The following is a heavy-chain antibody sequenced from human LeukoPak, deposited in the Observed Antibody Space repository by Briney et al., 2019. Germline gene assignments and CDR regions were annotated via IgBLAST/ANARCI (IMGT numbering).Heavy chain of an antibody. J-gene: IGHJ4*02. D-gene: IGHD6-19*01. CDR2: INHSGST. V-gene: IGHV4-59*12. CDR3: ARGPSIAVAGTPDY. CDR1: GGSISSYY. Sequence: SETLSLTCTVSGGSISSYYWSWIRQPPGKGLEWIGYINHSGSTNYNPSLKSRVTISVDTSKNQFSLKLSSVTAADTAVYYCARGPSIAVAGTPDYWGQGTLVTVSS.